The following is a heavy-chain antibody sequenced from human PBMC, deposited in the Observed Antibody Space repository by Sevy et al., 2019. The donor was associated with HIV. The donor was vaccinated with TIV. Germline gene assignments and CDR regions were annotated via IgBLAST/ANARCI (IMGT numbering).Heavy chain of an antibody. Sequence: SETLSLTCTVSGGSISRDDYYWNWIRQPPGKGLEWIGSIYYSRKTDYNPSLKSRVTISVDTSKKQFSLRLSSVTAADTAVYYCAEAGYGDYVRWFDPWGQGTLVTVSS. CDR1: GGSISRDDYY. J-gene: IGHJ5*02. CDR2: IYYSRKT. D-gene: IGHD4-17*01. V-gene: IGHV4-30-4*01. CDR3: AEAGYGDYVRWFDP.